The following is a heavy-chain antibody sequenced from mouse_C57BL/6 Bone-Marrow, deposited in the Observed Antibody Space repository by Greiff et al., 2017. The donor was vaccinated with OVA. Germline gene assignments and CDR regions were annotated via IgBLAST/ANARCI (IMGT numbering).Heavy chain of an antibody. J-gene: IGHJ3*01. Sequence: EVKLEESGGGLVQPGGSLKLSCAASGFTFSDYYMYWVRQTPEKRLEWVAYISNGGGSTYYPDTVKGRFTISRDNAKNTLYLQMSRLKSEDTAMYYCARRGSYDGYPAWFAYWGQGTLVTVSA. CDR2: ISNGGGST. CDR1: GFTFSDYY. V-gene: IGHV5-12*01. CDR3: ARRGSYDGYPAWFAY. D-gene: IGHD2-3*01.